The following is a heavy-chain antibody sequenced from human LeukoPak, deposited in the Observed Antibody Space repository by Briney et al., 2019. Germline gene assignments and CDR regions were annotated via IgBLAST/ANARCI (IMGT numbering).Heavy chain of an antibody. CDR2: IGSSGSNI. Sequence: GGSLRLSCAASGFTFSDYYMSWIRQAPGKGLEWVSYIGSSGSNIHYADSVKGRITISRDNAKNSLYLQMNGLRAEDTAVYFCARDRAPLRGPAQFDSWGQGTLVTVSS. CDR3: ARDRAPLRGPAQFDS. CDR1: GFTFSDYY. V-gene: IGHV3-11*01. D-gene: IGHD2-2*01. J-gene: IGHJ5*01.